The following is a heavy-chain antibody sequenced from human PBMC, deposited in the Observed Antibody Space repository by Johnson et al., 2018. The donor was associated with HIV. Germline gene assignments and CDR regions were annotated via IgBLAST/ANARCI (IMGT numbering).Heavy chain of an antibody. Sequence: QVQLVESGGGVVQPGRSLRLSCAASGFTFSSYPMHWVRQAPGKGLEWAAIISYDGGSKYYTDSVNGRLTISRDNSKNTLYLQMNSLRAEDTAVYYCARACRDGYTCDVFDIWGQGTMVTVSS. CDR2: ISYDGGSK. CDR1: GFTFSSYP. D-gene: IGHD5-24*01. V-gene: IGHV3-30*14. CDR3: ARACRDGYTCDVFDI. J-gene: IGHJ3*02.